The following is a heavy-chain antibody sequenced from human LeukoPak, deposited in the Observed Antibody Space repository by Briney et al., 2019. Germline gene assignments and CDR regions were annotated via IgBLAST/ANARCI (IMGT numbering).Heavy chain of an antibody. J-gene: IGHJ1*01. D-gene: IGHD4-17*01. CDR3: ARDDYGDYVGYFQH. Sequence: GGSLRLSCAASGFTFSSYEMNWVRQAPGKGLEWVSYISSSGSTIYYADSVKGRFTTSRDNAKNSLYLQMNSLRAEDTAVYYCARDDYGDYVGYFQHWGQGTLVTVSS. CDR2: ISSSGSTI. CDR1: GFTFSSYE. V-gene: IGHV3-48*03.